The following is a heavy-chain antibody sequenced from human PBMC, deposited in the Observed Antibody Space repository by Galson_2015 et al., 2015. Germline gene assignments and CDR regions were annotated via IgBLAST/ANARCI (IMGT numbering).Heavy chain of an antibody. D-gene: IGHD3-22*01. Sequence: QPPGKGLEWIGYIYYSGSTYYNPSPKSRVTISVDTSKNQFSLKLSSVTAADTAVYYCARGSSRSSGYGYGMDVWGQGTTVTVSS. CDR2: IYYSGST. J-gene: IGHJ6*02. V-gene: IGHV4-31*02. CDR3: ARGSSRSSGYGYGMDV.